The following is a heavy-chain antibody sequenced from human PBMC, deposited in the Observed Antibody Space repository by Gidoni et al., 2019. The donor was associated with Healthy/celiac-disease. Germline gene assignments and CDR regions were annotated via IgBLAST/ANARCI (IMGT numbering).Heavy chain of an antibody. Sequence: QVQLQESGPGLVQPSETLSLTCTVSGGSISSYYWSWIRQPPGKGLEWIGYIYYSGSTNYNPSLKSRVSISVDTSKNQFSLKLSSVTAADTAVYYCARDTVTYGMDVWGQGTTVTVSS. CDR1: GGSISSYY. CDR2: IYYSGST. J-gene: IGHJ6*02. V-gene: IGHV4-59*01. D-gene: IGHD4-17*01. CDR3: ARDTVTYGMDV.